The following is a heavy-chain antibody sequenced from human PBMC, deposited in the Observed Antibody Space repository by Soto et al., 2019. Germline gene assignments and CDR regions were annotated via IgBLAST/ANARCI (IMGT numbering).Heavy chain of an antibody. D-gene: IGHD6-19*01. V-gene: IGHV5-51*01. CDR2: IYAGDSDT. Sequence: GESLKISCKGFGFTFTTYWIAWVRQMPGKGLEWMGIIYAGDSDTRYSPSFQGQVTISADKSINTAYLQWSSVKASDTAIYYCARKKQATVYSSSFYLADRGQGTQVTVSS. J-gene: IGHJ4*02. CDR1: GFTFTTYW. CDR3: ARKKQATVYSSSFYLAD.